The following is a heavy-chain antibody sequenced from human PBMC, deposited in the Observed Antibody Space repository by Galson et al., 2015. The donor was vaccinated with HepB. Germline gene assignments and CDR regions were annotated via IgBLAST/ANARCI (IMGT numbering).Heavy chain of an antibody. J-gene: IGHJ3*02. Sequence: SSYYWSWIRQPAGKGLEWIGRIYTSGSTNYNPSPKSRVTMSVDTSKNQFSLKLSSVTAADTAVYYCARDGGDIVVVPADTDAFDIWGQGTMVTVSS. V-gene: IGHV4-4*07. CDR3: ARDGGDIVVVPADTDAFDI. CDR1: SSYY. CDR2: IYTSGST. D-gene: IGHD2-2*01.